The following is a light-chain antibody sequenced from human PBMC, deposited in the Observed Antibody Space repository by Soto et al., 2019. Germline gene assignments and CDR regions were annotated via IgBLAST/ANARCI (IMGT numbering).Light chain of an antibody. Sequence: IVMTQSPDSLAVSLGERATINCKSSQSVLYSSNNRNYLAWYRQKPGQHPKLLLYWASIREFGVPDRISGSGSGTDFTLTISSLQAEDVAIYYCQQYYSTPPYTFGQGTKLEIK. CDR3: QQYYSTPPYT. V-gene: IGKV4-1*01. CDR2: WAS. J-gene: IGKJ2*01. CDR1: QSVLYSSNNRNY.